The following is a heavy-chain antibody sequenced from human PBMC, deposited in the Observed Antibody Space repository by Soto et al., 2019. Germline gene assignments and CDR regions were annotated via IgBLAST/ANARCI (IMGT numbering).Heavy chain of an antibody. Sequence: QVQLEQYGAEVKKPGASVKVSCKASGYTFSNYGISWVRQAPGQGPEWMGWFSPYNGNANYVQKFQGRVTMTTDTSTSTAYMELRSLRSDDTAVYYCARVGDYYGSGSYEDYWGQGTLVTVSS. CDR2: FSPYNGNA. V-gene: IGHV1-18*01. CDR3: ARVGDYYGSGSYEDY. CDR1: GYTFSNYG. J-gene: IGHJ4*02. D-gene: IGHD3-10*01.